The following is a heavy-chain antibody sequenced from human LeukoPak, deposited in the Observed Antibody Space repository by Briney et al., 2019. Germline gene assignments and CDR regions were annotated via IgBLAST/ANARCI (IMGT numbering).Heavy chain of an antibody. CDR2: IKDSGTT. J-gene: IGHJ4*02. Sequence: ASVTVSFKASGYSFTAYHIHWVRQAPGQGLEWMGIIKDSGTTIYPQRFQGRVTMTRDTSTSTVYMEVSSLRSEDTSVYYCARESPHTFYFDYWGQGTLVTVSS. V-gene: IGHV1-46*01. CDR3: ARESPHTFYFDY. CDR1: GYSFTAYH. D-gene: IGHD3-16*01.